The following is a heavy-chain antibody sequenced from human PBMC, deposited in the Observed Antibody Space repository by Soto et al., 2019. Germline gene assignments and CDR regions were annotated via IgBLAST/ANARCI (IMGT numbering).Heavy chain of an antibody. CDR3: AATGGHYFGLVV. V-gene: IGHV1-18*01. D-gene: IGHD2-8*02. CDR2: ISGYNGNT. J-gene: IGHJ6*02. Sequence: QVQLLQSGGEVKKPGASVKVSCNSSDHTFTYYGINWVRQAPGQGLEWMRWISGYNGNTKYAQKFQDRATMSADTSTRTTYMETRRITTADTAVYFCAATGGHYFGLVVWGQGTTVTVSS. CDR1: DHTFTYYG.